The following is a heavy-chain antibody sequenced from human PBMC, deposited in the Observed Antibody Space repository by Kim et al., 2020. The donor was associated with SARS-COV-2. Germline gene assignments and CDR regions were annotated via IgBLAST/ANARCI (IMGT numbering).Heavy chain of an antibody. V-gene: IGHV3-9*01. CDR3: AKEQDSSSSYYLDY. Sequence: ADAVKGQFTISRDNAKNSLYLQMNRLRAEDTALYYCAKEQDSSSSYYLDYWGQGTLVTVSS. D-gene: IGHD6-13*01. J-gene: IGHJ4*02.